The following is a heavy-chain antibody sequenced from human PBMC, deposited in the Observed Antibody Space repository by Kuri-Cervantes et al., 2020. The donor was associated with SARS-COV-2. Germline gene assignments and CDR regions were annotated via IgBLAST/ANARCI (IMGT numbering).Heavy chain of an antibody. Sequence: ASVKVSCKASGYTFTSYAMHWVRQAPGQRLEWMGIINPSGGSTSYAQKFQGRVTMTRDTSTSTVYMELSSLRSEDTAVYYCAREGGRIFGVVIPSRPHPYYYYGMDVWGQGTTVTVSS. J-gene: IGHJ6*02. V-gene: IGHV1-46*01. CDR3: AREGGRIFGVVIPSRPHPYYYYGMDV. CDR1: GYTFTSYA. CDR2: INPSGGST. D-gene: IGHD3-3*01.